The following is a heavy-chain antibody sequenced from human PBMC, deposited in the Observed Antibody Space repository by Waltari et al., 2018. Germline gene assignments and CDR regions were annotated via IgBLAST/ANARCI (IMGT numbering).Heavy chain of an antibody. V-gene: IGHV3-30*02. CDR2: TRFDGINK. J-gene: IGHJ4*01. CDR3: AREDIVSATQWRGNQYRGNSGYDL. CDR1: GFNFNIYG. Sequence: QVFLVESGGGVVQPGDSLRLSCVSSGFNFNIYGMHWVRQAPGKGLEWVAFTRFDGINKHYADSVKGRFTISRDNIESTLYLQMNSLRGEDSAIYYCAREDIVSATQWRGNQYRGNSGYDLWGQGTLVSVSS. D-gene: IGHD5-12*01.